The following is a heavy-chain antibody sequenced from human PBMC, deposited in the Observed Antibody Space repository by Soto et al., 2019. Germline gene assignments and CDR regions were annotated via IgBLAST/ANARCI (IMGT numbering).Heavy chain of an antibody. Sequence: ASVKVSCKVSGYTLTELSMHWVRQAPGKGLEWMGGFDPEDGETIYAQKFQGRVTMTEDTSTETAYMELSSLRSEDTAVYYCATSVNLRFLEWLLSYWGQGTLVTVSS. CDR1: GYTLTELS. D-gene: IGHD3-3*01. J-gene: IGHJ4*02. CDR2: FDPEDGET. CDR3: ATSVNLRFLEWLLSY. V-gene: IGHV1-24*01.